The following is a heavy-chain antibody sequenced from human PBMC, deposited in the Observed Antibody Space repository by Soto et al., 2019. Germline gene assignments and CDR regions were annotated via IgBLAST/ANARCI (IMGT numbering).Heavy chain of an antibody. D-gene: IGHD3-3*01. CDR2: ISYDGSNK. CDR1: GFTFSIYA. Sequence: SLRLSCAASGFTFSIYAMHWVRQAPGKGLEWVAGISYDGSNKYYADSVKGRVTISRDKSKNTRYLQMNSLRAEDTAVYYCARDHPVGGFECLFRWFDSWGQGTLLTVYS. CDR3: ARDHPVGGFECLFRWFDS. V-gene: IGHV3-30-3*01. J-gene: IGHJ5*01.